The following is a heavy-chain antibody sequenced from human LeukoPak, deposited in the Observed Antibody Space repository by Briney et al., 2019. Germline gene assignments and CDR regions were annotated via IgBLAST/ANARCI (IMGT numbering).Heavy chain of an antibody. V-gene: IGHV4-59*01. Sequence: PSETLSLTCTVSGDSISSYYWSWIRQPPGKGLEWIGYIYYSGSTSYNPSLKSRVTISVDTSKNHFSLNLSSVTAADTAVYYCARPSASSAYYPADYWGQGTLVTVSS. D-gene: IGHD3-22*01. CDR3: ARPSASSAYYPADY. CDR2: IYYSGST. J-gene: IGHJ4*02. CDR1: GDSISSYY.